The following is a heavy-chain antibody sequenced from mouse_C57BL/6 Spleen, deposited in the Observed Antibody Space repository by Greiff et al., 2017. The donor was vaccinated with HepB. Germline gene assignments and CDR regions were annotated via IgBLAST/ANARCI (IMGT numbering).Heavy chain of an antibody. D-gene: IGHD1-1*01. CDR1: GYAFSSSW. CDR3: ARSEIYYYGSRHFDV. V-gene: IGHV1-82*01. CDR2: IYPGDGDT. Sequence: QVQLKHSGPELVKPGASVKISCKASGYAFSSSWMNWVKQRPGKGLEWIGRIYPGDGDTNYNGKFKGKATLTADKSSSTAYMQLSSLTSEDSAVYFCARSEIYYYGSRHFDVWGTGTTVTVSS. J-gene: IGHJ1*03.